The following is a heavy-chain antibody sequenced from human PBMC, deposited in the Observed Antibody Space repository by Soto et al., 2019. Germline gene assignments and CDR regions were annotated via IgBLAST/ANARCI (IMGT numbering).Heavy chain of an antibody. J-gene: IGHJ4*02. Sequence: VQLMQSGAVLKKPGASVNVSCKASGNTFTSYHTHWLRQAPGQGLEWLGKINPSDGSTDFAQKFQGRVTMTRDTSTSTLYLQLSSLTSEDTAVYYCAMSAIEGNWDVVVVPAVQFDYWGQGALVTVSS. CDR1: GNTFTSYH. V-gene: IGHV1-46*01. D-gene: IGHD2-2*01. CDR3: AMSAIEGNWDVVVVPAVQFDY. CDR2: INPSDGST.